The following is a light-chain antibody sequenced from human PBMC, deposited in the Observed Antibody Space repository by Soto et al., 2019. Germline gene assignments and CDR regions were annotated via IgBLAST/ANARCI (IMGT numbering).Light chain of an antibody. CDR1: SGSIASNY. J-gene: IGLJ2*01. CDR3: QSYDSSNQNVV. V-gene: IGLV6-57*01. CDR2: EDN. Sequence: NFMLTQPHSVSESPGKTVTISCTRSSGSIASNYVQWYQQRPGSSPTTVIYEDNQRPSGVPDRFSGSIDSSSNSASLTISGLKTEDEADYYCQSYDSSNQNVVFGGGTKLNVL.